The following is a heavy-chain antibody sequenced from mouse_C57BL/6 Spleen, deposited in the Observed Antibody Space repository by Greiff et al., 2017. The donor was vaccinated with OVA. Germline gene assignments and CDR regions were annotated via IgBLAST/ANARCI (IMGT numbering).Heavy chain of an antibody. CDR3: TTGRGLPFAY. CDR1: GFNIKDDY. J-gene: IGHJ3*01. CDR2: IDPENGDT. V-gene: IGHV14-4*01. D-gene: IGHD2-2*01. Sequence: VQLQQSGAELVRPGASVKLSCTASGFNIKDDYMHWVKQRPEQGLEWIGWIDPENGDTEYASKFQGKATITADTSSNTAYLQLSSLTSEDTAVYYCTTGRGLPFAYWGQGTLVTVSA.